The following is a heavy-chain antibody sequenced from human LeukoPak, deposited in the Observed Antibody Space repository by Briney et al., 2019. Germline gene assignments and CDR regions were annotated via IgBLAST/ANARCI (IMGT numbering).Heavy chain of an antibody. CDR3: AREDGDAFDI. J-gene: IGHJ3*02. D-gene: IGHD5-24*01. CDR1: GFTFSSYE. V-gene: IGHV3-48*03. CDR2: IGSSGGSR. Sequence: GGSLRLSCAASGFTFSSYEMDWVRRAPGKGLEWVSYIGSSGGSRYYADSVKGRFTSSRDNAKNSLYPQMNSLRVEDTAVYYCAREDGDAFDIWGQGTVVSVSS.